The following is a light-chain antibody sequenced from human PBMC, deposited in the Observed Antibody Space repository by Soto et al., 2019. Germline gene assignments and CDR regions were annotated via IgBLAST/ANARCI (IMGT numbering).Light chain of an antibody. CDR1: QSFNSIY. J-gene: IGKJ1*01. CDR2: GAS. Sequence: EIVLTQSPVTLSLSPGERATLSCRASQSFNSIYLAWYQQKPGQAPRLLIYGASSRATGIPDRFSGSGSGTDFTLTISRLEPGDFAVYYCHQYDSWTFGQGTKVDIK. CDR3: HQYDSWT. V-gene: IGKV3-20*01.